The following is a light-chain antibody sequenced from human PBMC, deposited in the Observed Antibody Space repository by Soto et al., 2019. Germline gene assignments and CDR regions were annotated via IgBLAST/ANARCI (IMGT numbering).Light chain of an antibody. Sequence: QSVLTQPASVSGSPGQSITISCTGTSSDVGGYNYVSWYQQHPGKAPKLMIYEVSNRPSGVSNRFSGSKSGNTASLTISGLQAEDEADYYCSSYTLSSTWVFGGGTKLTVL. CDR2: EVS. J-gene: IGLJ3*02. CDR1: SSDVGGYNY. V-gene: IGLV2-14*01. CDR3: SSYTLSSTWV.